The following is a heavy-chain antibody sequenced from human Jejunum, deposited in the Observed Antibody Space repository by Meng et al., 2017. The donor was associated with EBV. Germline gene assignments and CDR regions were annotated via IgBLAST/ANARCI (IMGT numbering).Heavy chain of an antibody. V-gene: IGHV4-4*02. CDR1: GGSIRSPNW. CDR2: IYHTGST. Sequence: QVHLAESGPGPVKPSGTLSVTCDGSGGSIRSPNWWHWVRQAPGEGLEWIGEIYHTGSTNYNPSLKSRVTMSLDQSKNQFSMKLTSVTAADTAVYFCAREVSNTSSWGSFDYWGQGALVTVSS. CDR3: AREVSNTSSWGSFDY. J-gene: IGHJ4*02. D-gene: IGHD6-13*01.